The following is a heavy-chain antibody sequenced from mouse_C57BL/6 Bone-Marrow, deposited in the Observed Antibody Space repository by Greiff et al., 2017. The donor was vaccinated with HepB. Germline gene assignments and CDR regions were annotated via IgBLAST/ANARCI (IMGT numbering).Heavy chain of an antibody. CDR2: ISDGGSYT. Sequence: EVKLVESGGGLVKPGGSLKLSCAASGFTFSSYAMSWVRQTPEKRLEWVATISDGGSYTYYPDNVKGRFTISRDNAKNNLYLQMSQLKSEDTAMYYCARESLLYYFDFGGQGTTLTVSS. CDR3: ARESLLYYFDF. V-gene: IGHV5-4*01. CDR1: GFTFSSYA. J-gene: IGHJ2*01.